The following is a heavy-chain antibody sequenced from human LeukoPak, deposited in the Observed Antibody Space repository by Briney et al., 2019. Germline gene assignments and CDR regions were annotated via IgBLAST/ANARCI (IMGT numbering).Heavy chain of an antibody. CDR2: IHNSGRT. CDR1: GGSVSSYY. J-gene: IGHJ4*02. Sequence: SETLSLTCSVSGGSVSSYYWSWIRQSPGKGLEWIGFIHNSGRTNYNPSLKSRVTGFVDTSKNQVSLRLSSVTAADTAVYYCARYGTISSESYFDYWGQGALVTVSS. CDR3: ARYGTISSESYFDY. V-gene: IGHV4-4*08. D-gene: IGHD1-14*01.